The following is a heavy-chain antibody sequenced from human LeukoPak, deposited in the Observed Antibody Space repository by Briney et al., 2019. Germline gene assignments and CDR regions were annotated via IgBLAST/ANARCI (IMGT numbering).Heavy chain of an antibody. CDR1: GGSISIGGDYS. D-gene: IGHD3-22*01. Sequence: PSETLSLTCAVSGGSISIGGDYSWSWIRQPPGKGLKWIGYFYHSGSAFYNASLKSRVTISVDTSKNQFFLELSPVTAADTAVYYCARVTTANPYWYFDLWGRGTLVTVSS. CDR3: ARVTTANPYWYFDL. J-gene: IGHJ2*01. CDR2: FYHSGSA. V-gene: IGHV4-30-2*01.